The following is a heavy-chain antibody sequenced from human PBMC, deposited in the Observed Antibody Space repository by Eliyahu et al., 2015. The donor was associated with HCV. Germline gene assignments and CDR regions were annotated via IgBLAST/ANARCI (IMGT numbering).Heavy chain of an antibody. Sequence: QVQLQQWGAGLLKPSETLSLTCAVYGGSFSGYYWXWIRQPPGKGLEWIGEINHSGSTNYNPSLKSRVTISVDTSKNQFSLKLSSVTAADTAVYYCARSMPQKKIQIAAAGRGTFDYWGQGTLVTVSS. CDR3: ARSMPQKKIQIAAAGRGTFDY. CDR2: INHSGST. J-gene: IGHJ4*02. D-gene: IGHD6-13*01. V-gene: IGHV4-34*01. CDR1: GGSFSGYY.